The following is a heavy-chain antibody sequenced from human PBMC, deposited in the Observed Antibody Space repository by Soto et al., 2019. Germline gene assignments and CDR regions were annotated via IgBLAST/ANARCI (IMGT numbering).Heavy chain of an antibody. J-gene: IGHJ4*02. V-gene: IGHV4-39*02. D-gene: IGHD6-19*01. CDR3: ARDIVAGSGWYTYDS. CDR2: IYYSGST. Sequence: SETLSLTCTVSGGSISSSSYYWGWIRQPPGKGLEWIGSIYYSGSTYYNPSLKSRVTISVDTSKNQFSLKLSSVTAADTAVYYCARDIVAGSGWYTYDSWGQGTLVTVSS. CDR1: GGSISSSSYY.